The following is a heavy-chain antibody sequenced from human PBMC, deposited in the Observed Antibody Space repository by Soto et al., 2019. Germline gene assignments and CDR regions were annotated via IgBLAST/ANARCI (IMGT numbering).Heavy chain of an antibody. J-gene: IGHJ4*02. CDR2: IRSHSDGGTA. Sequence: EVQLVESGGGLVTPGGSLRLSCTVSGLTFNDAWMNWVRQAPGKGLEWVGRIRSHSDGGTADYAAAVKGRFTISRDDSKNTLYLQMNGLRTEDTAVYYCATAPGYWAFAPLDFWGQGALVTVSS. D-gene: IGHD6-25*01. V-gene: IGHV3-15*07. CDR1: GLTFNDAW. CDR3: ATAPGYWAFAPLDF.